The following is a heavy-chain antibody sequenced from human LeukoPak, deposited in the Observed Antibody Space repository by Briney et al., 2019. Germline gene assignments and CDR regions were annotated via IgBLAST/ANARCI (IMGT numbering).Heavy chain of an antibody. V-gene: IGHV4-39*07. D-gene: IGHD3-10*01. J-gene: IGHJ4*02. CDR1: GGSISSSSYY. CDR3: ARDLHGSGSYSFFDY. Sequence: SETLSLTCTVSGGSISSSSYYWGWIRQPPGKGLEWIGSIYYSGSTYYNPSLKSRVTISVDTSKNQFSLKLSSVTAADTAVYYCARDLHGSGSYSFFDYWGQGTLVTVSS. CDR2: IYYSGST.